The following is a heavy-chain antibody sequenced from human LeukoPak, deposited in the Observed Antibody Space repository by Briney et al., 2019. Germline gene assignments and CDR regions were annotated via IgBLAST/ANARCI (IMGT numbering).Heavy chain of an antibody. V-gene: IGHV4-4*07. CDR1: GASIRDHY. CDR3: ARDMNRNGFYHGFEY. Sequence: PSETLSLTCTVFGASIRDHYWSWIRQPVGKRPEWIGRIYTDGTTHYNPSLESRVTISRDKSKNQFSVRLTSVTAADTAVYSCARDMNRNGFYHGFEYWGRGTLVTVSS. D-gene: IGHD2-8*01. CDR2: IYTDGTT. J-gene: IGHJ4*02.